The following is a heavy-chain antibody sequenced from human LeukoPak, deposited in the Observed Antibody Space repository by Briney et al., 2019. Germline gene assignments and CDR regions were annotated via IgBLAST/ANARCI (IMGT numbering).Heavy chain of an antibody. D-gene: IGHD5-12*01. Sequence: PGGSLRLSCATSGFTFGTYAMSWVRQGPGKGLEWGARISNAAGTTNYADSVRGRFTISRDNSQNTLYLQMSSLRVEDTAEYYCAKDGLRGYDFDSWGQGTLVIVSS. CDR2: ISNAAGTT. V-gene: IGHV3-23*01. CDR1: GFTFGTYA. CDR3: AKDGLRGYDFDS. J-gene: IGHJ5*01.